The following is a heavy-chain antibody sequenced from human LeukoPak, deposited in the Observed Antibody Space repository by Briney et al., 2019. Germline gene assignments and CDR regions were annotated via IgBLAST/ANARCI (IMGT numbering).Heavy chain of an antibody. Sequence: SETLSLTCAVYGGSFSGYYWSWIRQPPGKGLEWIGEINHSGSTNYNPSLKSRVTISVDTSKNQFSLKLSSVTAADTAVYYCARGYRPRGPFDDWGQGTLVTVSS. CDR1: GGSFSGYY. D-gene: IGHD3-10*01. CDR2: INHSGST. V-gene: IGHV4-34*01. CDR3: ARGYRPRGPFDD. J-gene: IGHJ4*02.